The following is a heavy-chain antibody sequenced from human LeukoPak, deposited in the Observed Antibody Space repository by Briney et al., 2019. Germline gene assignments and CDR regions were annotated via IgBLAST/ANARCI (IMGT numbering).Heavy chain of an antibody. J-gene: IGHJ6*01. D-gene: IGHD1/OR15-1a*01. CDR1: VFPFSISR. CDR3: AGGNSMDV. CDR2: ILSDGSGI. V-gene: IGHV3-7*03. Sequence: GSLRLSCAVSVFPFSISRMYCVRQAPGKGLEGVANILSDGSGISYVDSVKGRFVTSRDNARNSLYLQMNSLRVEDTAVYFCAGGNSMDVWGKGAAVTVSS.